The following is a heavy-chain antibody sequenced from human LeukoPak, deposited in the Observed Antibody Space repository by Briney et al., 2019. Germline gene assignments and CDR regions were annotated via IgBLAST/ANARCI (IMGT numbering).Heavy chain of an antibody. J-gene: IGHJ4*02. Sequence: SETLSLTCHVSGYSISSAYYWGWIRQPPGKELEWIGSIHYSGSTSYNPSLKSRVTISVDTSKNQFSLKLNSVTAAHTAVFYCAANSADYNTLGSSYKVWGQGTLVTVSS. CDR1: GYSISSAYY. V-gene: IGHV4-38-2*01. CDR2: IHYSGST. CDR3: AANSADYNTLGSSYKV. D-gene: IGHD3-10*01.